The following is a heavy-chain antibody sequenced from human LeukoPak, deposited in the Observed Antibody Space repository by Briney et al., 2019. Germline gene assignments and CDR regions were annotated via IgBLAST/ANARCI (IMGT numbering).Heavy chain of an antibody. V-gene: IGHV3-23*01. J-gene: IGHJ5*02. D-gene: IGHD7-27*01. CDR3: AREWGVTGDQS. Sequence: GGSLRLSCAASGFTFSSYAMSWVRQAPGKGLEWVSTISGSGGSTYYADSVKGRFTISRDNSKNTLYLQMNSLRAEDTAVYYCAREWGVTGDQSWGQGTLVTVSS. CDR2: ISGSGGST. CDR1: GFTFSSYA.